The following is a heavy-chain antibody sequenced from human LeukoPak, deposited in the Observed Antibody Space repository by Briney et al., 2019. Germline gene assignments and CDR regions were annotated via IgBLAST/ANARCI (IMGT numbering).Heavy chain of an antibody. CDR3: ARWSSGRGRYYFDY. V-gene: IGHV3-53*01. J-gene: IGHJ4*02. Sequence: GGSLRLSCAASGFTVSSNYMSWVRQAPGKGLEWVSVIYSADSTYYADSVKGRFTISRDNSKNTLYLHMDSLRAEDTAVYYCARWSSGRGRYYFDYWGQGTLVTVSS. D-gene: IGHD3-16*01. CDR2: IYSADST. CDR1: GFTVSSNY.